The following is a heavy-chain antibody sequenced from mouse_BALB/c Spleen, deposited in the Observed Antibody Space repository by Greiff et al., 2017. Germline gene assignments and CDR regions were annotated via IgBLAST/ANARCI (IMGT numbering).Heavy chain of an antibody. CDR3: ASHYYGSSYGYYYAMDY. CDR1: GFTFSSYT. J-gene: IGHJ4*01. Sequence: EVQRVESGGGLVQPGGSLKLSCAASGFTFSSYTMSWVRQTPEKRLEWVAYISNGGGSTYYPDTVKGRFTISRDNAKNTLYLQMSSLKSEDTAMYYCASHYYGSSYGYYYAMDYWGQGTSVTVSS. CDR2: ISNGGGST. V-gene: IGHV5-12-2*01. D-gene: IGHD1-1*01.